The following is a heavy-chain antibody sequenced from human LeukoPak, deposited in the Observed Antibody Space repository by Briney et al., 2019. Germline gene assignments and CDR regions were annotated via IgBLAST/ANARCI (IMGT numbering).Heavy chain of an antibody. CDR1: GFTFTSSA. J-gene: IGHJ2*01. CDR2: IVVGSGNT. Sequence: SVKVSCKATGFTFTSSAVQWVRQARGQRLEWVGWIVVGSGNTNYAQKFQERVTITRDMSTSTAYMELSSLRSEDTAVYYCAAAVAGRYFDLWGRGTLVTVSS. V-gene: IGHV1-58*01. D-gene: IGHD6-19*01. CDR3: AAAVAGRYFDL.